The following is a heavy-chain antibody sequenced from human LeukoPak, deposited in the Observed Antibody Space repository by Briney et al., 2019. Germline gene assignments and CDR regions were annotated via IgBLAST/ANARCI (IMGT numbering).Heavy chain of an antibody. CDR2: IYHSGST. Sequence: SETLSLTCGVYGGSFSGYYWSWIRQPPGKGLEWIGSIYHSGSTYYNPSLKSRVTISVDTSKNQFSLKLSSVTAADTAVYYCAREIVSSSWYDGDYFDYWGQGTLVTVSS. J-gene: IGHJ4*02. CDR3: AREIVSSSWYDGDYFDY. D-gene: IGHD6-13*01. V-gene: IGHV4-34*01. CDR1: GGSFSGYY.